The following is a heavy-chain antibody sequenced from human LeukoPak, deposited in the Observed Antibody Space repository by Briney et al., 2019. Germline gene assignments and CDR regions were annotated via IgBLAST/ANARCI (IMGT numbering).Heavy chain of an antibody. Sequence: PGGSLRLSCAASGFTFSGYAMSWVRQAPGKGLEWVSAISGSGGSTYYADSVKGRFTISRDNSKNTLYLQMNSLRAEDTAVYYCATEMYYDYVWGSYPFFDYWGQGTLVTVSS. V-gene: IGHV3-23*01. J-gene: IGHJ4*02. CDR3: ATEMYYDYVWGSYPFFDY. CDR2: ISGSGGST. D-gene: IGHD3-16*01. CDR1: GFTFSGYA.